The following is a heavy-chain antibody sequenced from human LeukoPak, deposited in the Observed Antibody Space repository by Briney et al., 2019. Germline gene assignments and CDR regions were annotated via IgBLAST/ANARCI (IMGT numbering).Heavy chain of an antibody. CDR3: ARLLSSGYYLYYYYYMDV. CDR2: IYTSGST. CDR1: GGSISSYY. J-gene: IGHJ6*03. D-gene: IGHD3-22*01. Sequence: SETLSLTCTVSGGSISSYYWSWIRQTPGKGLEWIGYIYTSGSTNCNPSLKSRVTISVDTSKNQFSLKLSSVTAADTAVYYCARLLSSGYYLYYYYYMDVWGKGTTVTVSS. V-gene: IGHV4-4*09.